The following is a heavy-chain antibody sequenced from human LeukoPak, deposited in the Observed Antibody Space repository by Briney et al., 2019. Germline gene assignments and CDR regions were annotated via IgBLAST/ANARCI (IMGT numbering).Heavy chain of an antibody. CDR3: ARGYCSGGSCYSGFDP. Sequence: PSETLSLTCAVYGGSFSGYYWSWIRRPPGKGLEWIGEINHSGSTNYNPSLKSRVTISVDTSKNQFSLKLSSVTAADTAVYYCARGYCSGGSCYSGFDPWGQGTLVTVSS. J-gene: IGHJ5*02. CDR2: INHSGST. V-gene: IGHV4-34*01. CDR1: GGSFSGYY. D-gene: IGHD2-15*01.